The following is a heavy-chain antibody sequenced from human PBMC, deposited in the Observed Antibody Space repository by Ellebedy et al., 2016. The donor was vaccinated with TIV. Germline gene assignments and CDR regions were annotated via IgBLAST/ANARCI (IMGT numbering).Heavy chain of an antibody. J-gene: IGHJ2*01. V-gene: IGHV3-33*01. D-gene: IGHD4-11*01. CDR3: ARDDDVTSRNWYFGL. CDR1: GFTFNHYG. Sequence: PGGSLRLSCVASGFTFNHYGMVWFRRPPGTGLEWVAGLSPDGFTEYYADSVRGRFTISRDNLKNTVYLQARSLRAEDTAVYYCARDDDVTSRNWYFGLWGRGTPVTVSS. CDR2: LSPDGFTE.